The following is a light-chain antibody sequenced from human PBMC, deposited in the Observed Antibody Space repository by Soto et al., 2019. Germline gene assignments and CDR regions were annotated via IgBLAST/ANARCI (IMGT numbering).Light chain of an antibody. V-gene: IGKV3-11*01. CDR3: QQRSNWPPIT. CDR1: QSVSSY. J-gene: IGKJ5*01. CDR2: DAS. Sequence: EIVLTQSPATLSLPPGERATLSCRASQSVSSYLAWYQQKPGKAPRLLIYDASNRATGIPARFSGSGSGTDFTLTISSLEPEDFAVYYCQQRSNWPPITFGQGTRLEIK.